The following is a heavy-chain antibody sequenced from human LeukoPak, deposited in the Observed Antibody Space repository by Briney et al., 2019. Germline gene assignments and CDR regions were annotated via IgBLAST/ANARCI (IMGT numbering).Heavy chain of an antibody. V-gene: IGHV5-51*01. Sequence: GESLKISCKGSGYNFTPYWIVWVRQMPGKGLEWMGITFPGDSYTIYSPSFQGQVTISVDKSISTAYLQWSSLKASDTAMYYCARHPIAAGGAYNWFDPWGQGTLVTVSS. D-gene: IGHD6-13*01. J-gene: IGHJ5*02. CDR2: TFPGDSYT. CDR3: ARHPIAAGGAYNWFDP. CDR1: GYNFTPYW.